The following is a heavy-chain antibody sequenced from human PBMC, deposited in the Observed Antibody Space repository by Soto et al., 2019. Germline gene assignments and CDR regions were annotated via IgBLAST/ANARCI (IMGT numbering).Heavy chain of an antibody. J-gene: IGHJ4*02. CDR1: GFTFSSYA. D-gene: IGHD3-10*01. V-gene: IGHV3-23*01. Sequence: EVQLLESGGGLVQPGGSLRLSCAASGFTFSSYAMSWVRQAPGKGLEWVSGISGGGDSTYYADSVKGRFTISRDNSKNTLYLQMNSLRAEDTAVYYCAKDSLWFGDLSPFDYWGQGTLVTVSS. CDR3: AKDSLWFGDLSPFDY. CDR2: ISGGGDST.